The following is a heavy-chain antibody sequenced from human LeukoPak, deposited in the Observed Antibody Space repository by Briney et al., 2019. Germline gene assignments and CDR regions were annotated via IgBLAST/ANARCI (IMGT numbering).Heavy chain of an antibody. V-gene: IGHV3-23*01. J-gene: IGHJ3*02. CDR2: ISPSGGST. CDR3: TNVETPDAFDI. CDR1: GLTLSTYA. Sequence: SGGSLRLSCAASGLTLSTYAMSWVRQAPGKGLEWVTSISPSGGSTYYADSVKGRFTISRDNYKNMLFLQMNSLKTEDTAVYYCTNVETPDAFDIWGQGTMVTVSS.